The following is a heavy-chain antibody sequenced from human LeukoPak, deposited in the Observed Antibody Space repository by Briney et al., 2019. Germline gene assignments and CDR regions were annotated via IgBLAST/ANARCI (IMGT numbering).Heavy chain of an antibody. Sequence: SETLSLTCTVSGGSISSGGYYWSWIRQHPGKGQQWIGYIYYSGSTYYNPSLKSRVTISVDTSKNQFSLKLSSVTAPDTAVYYCARGKYCLTQFDPWGQGTLVTVSS. CDR3: ARGKYCLTQFDP. V-gene: IGHV4-31*03. D-gene: IGHD4-23*01. CDR2: IYYSGST. CDR1: GGSISSGGYY. J-gene: IGHJ5*02.